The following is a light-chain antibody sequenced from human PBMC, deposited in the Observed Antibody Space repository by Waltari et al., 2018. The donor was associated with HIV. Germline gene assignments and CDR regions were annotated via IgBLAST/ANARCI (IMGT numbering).Light chain of an antibody. J-gene: IGKJ4*01. V-gene: IGKV1-33*01. CDR3: QQYDSVFLT. CDR1: QNITNN. CDR2: DAS. Sequence: IQMPQLPSSLSPSVGARVTLTCQASQNITNNLNCFQQKSGQAPKLLIFDASTLEMGASSRFSASASGTEFNFTIRDLQPDDVATYYCQQYDSVFLTFGGGT.